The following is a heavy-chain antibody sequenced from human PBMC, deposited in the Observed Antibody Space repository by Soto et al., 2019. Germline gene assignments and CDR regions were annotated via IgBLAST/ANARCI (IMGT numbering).Heavy chain of an antibody. J-gene: IGHJ4*02. V-gene: IGHV3-21*06. CDR3: ARESEDLTSNFDY. CDR1: GFTYTMYS. CDR2: ISSTTNYI. Sequence: GGSLRLSCAASGFTYTMYSMNWVRHAPGKGLEWVSSISSTTNYIYYGDSMKGRFTISRDNAKNSLYLEMNSLRAEDTAVYYCARESEDLTSNFDYWGQGTLVTVSS.